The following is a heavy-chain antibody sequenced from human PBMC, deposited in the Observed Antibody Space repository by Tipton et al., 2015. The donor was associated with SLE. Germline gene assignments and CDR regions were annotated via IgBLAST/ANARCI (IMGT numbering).Heavy chain of an antibody. Sequence: LSLTCTVSGGSISSYYWNWIRQPPGKGLEWIGEINHSGGTNYNPSLKSRVTMSVDTSKNQFSLRLNSVTAADTAVYYCSRRGISFGADFDYWGPGTLVTVSS. CDR3: SRRGISFGADFDY. J-gene: IGHJ4*02. CDR2: INHSGGT. V-gene: IGHV4-34*01. CDR1: GGSISSYY. D-gene: IGHD3-16*01.